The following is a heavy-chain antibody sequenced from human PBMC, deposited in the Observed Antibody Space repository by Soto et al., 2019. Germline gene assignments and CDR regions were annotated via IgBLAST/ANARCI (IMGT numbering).Heavy chain of an antibody. Sequence: ASVKVSCKASGYTFTSYAMHWVRQAPGQRLEWMGWINAGNGNTKYSQKFQGRVTITRDTSASTAYMGLSSLRSEDTAVYYCARGSYDSSGLLLMDVWGQGTTVTVSS. J-gene: IGHJ6*02. D-gene: IGHD3-22*01. V-gene: IGHV1-3*01. CDR3: ARGSYDSSGLLLMDV. CDR2: INAGNGNT. CDR1: GYTFTSYA.